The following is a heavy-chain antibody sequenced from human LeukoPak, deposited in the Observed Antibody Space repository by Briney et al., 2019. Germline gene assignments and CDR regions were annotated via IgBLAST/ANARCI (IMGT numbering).Heavy chain of an antibody. CDR3: ARQRGTS. CDR2: IYYSGST. CDR1: GGSISSSSYY. J-gene: IGHJ4*02. Sequence: SETLSLTCTVSGGSISSSSYYWGWIRQPPGKGLEWIGSIYYSGSTYYNPSLKSRVTISVDTSKNQFSLKLSSVTAADTAVYYCARQRGTSWGQGILVTVSS. D-gene: IGHD1-26*01. V-gene: IGHV4-39*07.